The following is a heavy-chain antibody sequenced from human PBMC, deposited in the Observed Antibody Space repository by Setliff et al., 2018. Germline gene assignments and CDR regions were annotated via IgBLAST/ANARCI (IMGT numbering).Heavy chain of an antibody. CDR2: IIPIFGTA. V-gene: IGHV1-69*13. D-gene: IGHD3-3*01. J-gene: IGHJ5*02. CDR1: GGTFSSYA. Sequence: SVKVSCKASGGTFSSYAISWVRQAPGQGLEWMGGIIPIFGTANYAQKFQGRVTITADESTSTAYMELSILRSEDTAVYYCARGYRGYYNYWSGSQGANWFDPLGQGTLGTVSS. CDR3: ARGYRGYYNYWSGSQGANWFDP.